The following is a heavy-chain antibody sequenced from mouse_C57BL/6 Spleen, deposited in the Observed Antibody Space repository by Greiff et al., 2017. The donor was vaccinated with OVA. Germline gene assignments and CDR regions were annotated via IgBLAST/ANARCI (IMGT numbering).Heavy chain of an antibody. V-gene: IGHV1-54*01. CDR1: GYAFTNYL. CDR3: ARRRDYYCDY. J-gene: IGHJ2*01. D-gene: IGHD2-4*01. CDR2: INPGSGGT. Sequence: QVQLQQSGAELVRPGTSVKVSCKASGYAFTNYLIEWVKQRPGQGLAWIGVINPGSGGTNYNEKFKGKATLTADKSYSTAYMQLSSLTSEDSAVYFCARRRDYYCDYWGQGTTLTVSS.